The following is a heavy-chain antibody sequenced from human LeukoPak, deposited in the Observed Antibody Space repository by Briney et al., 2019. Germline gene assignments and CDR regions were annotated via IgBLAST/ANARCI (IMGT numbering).Heavy chain of an antibody. V-gene: IGHV3-30-3*01. CDR1: GFTFSSYA. J-gene: IGHJ6*02. CDR3: ARELIKKYYYGMDV. Sequence: GRSLRHSCAASGFTFSSYAMHWVRQAPGKGLEWVAVISYDGSNKYYADSVKGRFTISRDNSKNTLYLQMNSLRAEDTAVYYCARELIKKYYYGMDVWGQGTTVTVSS. CDR2: ISYDGSNK.